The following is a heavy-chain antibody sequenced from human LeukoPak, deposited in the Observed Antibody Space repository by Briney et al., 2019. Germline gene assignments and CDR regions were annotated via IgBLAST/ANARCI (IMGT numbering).Heavy chain of an antibody. J-gene: IGHJ6*02. V-gene: IGHV1-2*02. CDR3: ARDSIAAAGTDPFYYYYYGMDV. Sequence: GASVKVSCKASGYTFTGYYMHWVRQASGQGLEWMGWINPNSGGTNYAQKFQGRVTMTRDTSISTAYMELSRLRSDDTAVYYCARDSIAAAGTDPFYYYYYGMDVWGQGTTVTVSS. D-gene: IGHD6-13*01. CDR2: INPNSGGT. CDR1: GYTFTGYY.